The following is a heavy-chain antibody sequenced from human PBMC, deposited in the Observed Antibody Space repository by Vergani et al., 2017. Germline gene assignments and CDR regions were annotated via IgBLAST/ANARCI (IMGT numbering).Heavy chain of an antibody. CDR2: INSDGSST. D-gene: IGHD3-10*01. CDR1: GFTFSSYW. Sequence: EVQLVESGGGLVQPGGSLRLSCAASGFTFSSYWLHWVRQAPGKGLVWVSRINSDGSSTSYADSVKGRFTSSRDNAKNTLYLQMNSLRAEDTAVYYCARDRPLDYGSGSYYNPNYYYYYGMDVWGQGTTVTVSS. J-gene: IGHJ6*02. V-gene: IGHV3-74*01. CDR3: ARDRPLDYGSGSYYNPNYYYYYGMDV.